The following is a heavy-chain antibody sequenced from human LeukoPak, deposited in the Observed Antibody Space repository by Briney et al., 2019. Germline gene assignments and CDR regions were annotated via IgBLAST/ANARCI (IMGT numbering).Heavy chain of an antibody. V-gene: IGHV3-30-3*01. Sequence: GRSLRLSCAASGFTFTSYAMHWVRQAPGKGLEWVAVISYDGSNKYYADSVKGRFTISRDNSKNTLYLQMNSLRAEDTAVYYCASQLYSYGYYYYYGMDVWGQGTTVTVSS. J-gene: IGHJ6*02. CDR3: ASQLYSYGYYYYYGMDV. D-gene: IGHD5-18*01. CDR2: ISYDGSNK. CDR1: GFTFTSYA.